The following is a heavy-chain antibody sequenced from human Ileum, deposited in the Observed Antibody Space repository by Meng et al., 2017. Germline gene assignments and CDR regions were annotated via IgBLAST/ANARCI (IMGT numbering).Heavy chain of an antibody. CDR3: ASGTPGRSYCDY. D-gene: IGHD2-15*01. Sequence: QVPLLQSGPEVKKPGSAVMVSCKASGYTIGSYGICWVRQAPGQGLEWMGWFVNYVDTYPAPKFQGRVTMTTDTHTNTAFMELRSLTSDDTAVYYCASGTPGRSYCDYWGQGTLVTVSS. CDR1: GYTIGSYG. V-gene: IGHV1-18*01. CDR2: FVNYVDT. J-gene: IGHJ4*02.